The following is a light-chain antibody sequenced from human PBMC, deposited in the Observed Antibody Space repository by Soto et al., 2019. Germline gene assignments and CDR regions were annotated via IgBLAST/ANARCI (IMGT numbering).Light chain of an antibody. CDR2: KVS. CDR3: MQGTYCPPWT. V-gene: IGKV2-30*02. Sequence: DVVMTQSPLSLPVTLGQPASISCRASQSLVHSDGNTYLNWFQQRPGHSPSRLIHKVSNRDSGGRDRFSGSGSGTDFTLEISRVEAEAVGVYYCMQGTYCPPWTFGQGTKVDI. CDR1: QSLVHSDGNTY. J-gene: IGKJ1*01.